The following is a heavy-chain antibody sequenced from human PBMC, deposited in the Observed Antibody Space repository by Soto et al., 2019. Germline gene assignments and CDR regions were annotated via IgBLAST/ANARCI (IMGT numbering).Heavy chain of an antibody. J-gene: IGHJ4*02. CDR1: GLTFSSYG. V-gene: IGHV3-23*01. D-gene: IGHD5-12*01. CDR3: AKDRGSGYVSYYFYY. CDR2: ISGRGGTT. Sequence: PGGALRLSCAASGLTFSSYGMSWVRQAQGKGVDWVSAISGRGGTTYYADSVTGRVTISRDNSKNTLYLQLNGLRAEDTAVYYCAKDRGSGYVSYYFYYWGQGT.